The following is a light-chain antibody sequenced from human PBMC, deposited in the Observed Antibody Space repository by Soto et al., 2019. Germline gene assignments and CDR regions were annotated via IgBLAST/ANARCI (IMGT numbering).Light chain of an antibody. CDR1: NNDVGAYNY. CDR2: DVS. CDR3: SSSTFTNSVI. Sequence: QSALTQPASVSGSPGQSITISCTGTNNDVGAYNYVSWYQQRPGKAPKLIIYDVSSRPSGFSDRFSGSKSGNTASLTISGLQAEAEADYYCSSSTFTNSVIFGGGTKLTVL. V-gene: IGLV2-14*01. J-gene: IGLJ2*01.